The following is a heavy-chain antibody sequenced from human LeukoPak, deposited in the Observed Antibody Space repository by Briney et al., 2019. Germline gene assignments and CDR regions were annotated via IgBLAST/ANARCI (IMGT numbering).Heavy chain of an antibody. V-gene: IGHV4-34*01. CDR1: GGSFSGYY. J-gene: IGHJ4*02. D-gene: IGHD5-12*01. CDR3: ARDARDRYGGYAFGY. CDR2: INHSGIT. Sequence: SETLSLTCAVYGGSFSGYYWSWIRQPPGKGLEWIGEINHSGITNYNPSLKSRGTISVDTSKNQFSLKLSSVTAADTAVYYCARDARDRYGGYAFGYWGQGTLVTVSS.